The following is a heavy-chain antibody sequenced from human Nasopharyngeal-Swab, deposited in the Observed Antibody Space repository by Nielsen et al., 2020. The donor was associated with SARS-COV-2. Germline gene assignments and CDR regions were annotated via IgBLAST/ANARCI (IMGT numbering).Heavy chain of an antibody. Sequence: GESLKISCAASGFTFSNFRMNWVRQAPGKGLEWVSCISSNSDTKYYADSVKGRFTISRDNAKNSLYLQMNSLRHEDTAVYYCARGDQRYYYDSSGHRPLFDWGQGTLVTVSS. CDR2: ISSNSDTK. D-gene: IGHD3-22*01. CDR1: GFTFSNFR. CDR3: ARGDQRYYYDSSGHRPLFD. V-gene: IGHV3-48*02. J-gene: IGHJ4*02.